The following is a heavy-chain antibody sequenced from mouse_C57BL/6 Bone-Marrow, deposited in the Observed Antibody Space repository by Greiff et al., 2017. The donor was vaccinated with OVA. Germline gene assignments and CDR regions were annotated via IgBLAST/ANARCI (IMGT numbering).Heavy chain of an antibody. CDR3: ALRLTTVASYAMDY. CDR2: IWSGGST. V-gene: IGHV2-4*01. Sequence: VQLQQSGPGLVQPSQSLSITCTVSGFSLTSYGVHWVRQPPGKGLEWLGVIWSGGSTDYNAAFISRLSISKDNSKSQVFFKMNSLQADDTAIYYCALRLTTVASYAMDYWGQGTSVTVSS. J-gene: IGHJ4*01. D-gene: IGHD1-1*01. CDR1: GFSLTSYG.